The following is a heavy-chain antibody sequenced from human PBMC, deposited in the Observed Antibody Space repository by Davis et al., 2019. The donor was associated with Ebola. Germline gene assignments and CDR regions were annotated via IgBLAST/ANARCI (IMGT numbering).Heavy chain of an antibody. Sequence: GGSLRLSCAASGFTFSSYGMHWVRQAPGKGLEWVAVIWYDGSNKYYADSVKGRFTISRDNSKNTLYLQMNSLRAEDTAVYYCARDSAAYCSGGSCYDWFDPWGQGTLVTVSS. V-gene: IGHV3-33*01. CDR3: ARDSAAYCSGGSCYDWFDP. CDR2: IWYDGSNK. D-gene: IGHD2-15*01. CDR1: GFTFSSYG. J-gene: IGHJ5*02.